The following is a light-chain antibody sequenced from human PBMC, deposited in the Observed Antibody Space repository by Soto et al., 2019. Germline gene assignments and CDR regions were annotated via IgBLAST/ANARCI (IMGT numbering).Light chain of an antibody. CDR3: QQRSNWPPIT. CDR2: GAS. V-gene: IGKV3-11*01. CDR1: RSVSNY. Sequence: PGESATLSCRASRSVSNYLAWYQQKPGQAPRLLIYGASTRATGIPARFSGSGSGTDLTLTISSLETEDAALYYCQQRSNWPPITFGQGTRLEIK. J-gene: IGKJ5*01.